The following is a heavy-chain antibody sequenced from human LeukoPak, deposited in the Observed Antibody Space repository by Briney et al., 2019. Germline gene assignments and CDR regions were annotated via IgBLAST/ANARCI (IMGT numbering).Heavy chain of an antibody. J-gene: IGHJ4*02. CDR1: GFTLSSYW. D-gene: IGHD6-6*01. CDR2: INSDGSGT. V-gene: IGHV3-74*03. Sequence: GGSLRLSCAASGFTLSSYWMHWARHAPGKGLVWVSSINSDGSGTMYADSVKGRFTISRDNAKNILYLQMNSLRAEDTAVYYCARLPTGSSLHYWGQGTLVTVSS. CDR3: ARLPTGSSLHY.